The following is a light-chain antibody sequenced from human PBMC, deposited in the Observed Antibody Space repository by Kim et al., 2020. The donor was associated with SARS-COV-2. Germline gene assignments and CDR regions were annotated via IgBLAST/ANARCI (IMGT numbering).Light chain of an antibody. CDR3: QTWGTGFRV. Sequence: ASVKLTCTLRRGTSTSAIAWHQQHPEKGPRYLMKLNSDGSHKKGDGVPDRFSCSSFGAERYLTISSLQSDDEADYYCQTWGTGFRVFGGGTKLTVL. V-gene: IGLV4-69*01. CDR2: LNSDGSH. J-gene: IGLJ3*02. CDR1: RGTSTSA.